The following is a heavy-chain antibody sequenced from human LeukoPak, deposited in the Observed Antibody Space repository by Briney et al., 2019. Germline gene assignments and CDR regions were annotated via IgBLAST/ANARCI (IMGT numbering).Heavy chain of an antibody. Sequence: SETLSLTCTVSGGSISSYYWSWIRQPPGKGLERIGYIYYSGSTNYNPSLKSRVTISVDTSKNQFSLKLSSVTAADTAVYYCARDSSGWWAFDYWGQGTLVTVSS. J-gene: IGHJ4*02. D-gene: IGHD6-19*01. V-gene: IGHV4-59*01. CDR1: GGSISSYY. CDR3: ARDSSGWWAFDY. CDR2: IYYSGST.